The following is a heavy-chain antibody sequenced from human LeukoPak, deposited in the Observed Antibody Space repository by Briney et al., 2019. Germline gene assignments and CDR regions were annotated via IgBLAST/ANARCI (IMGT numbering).Heavy chain of an antibody. CDR1: GFTFSSYW. D-gene: IGHD3-22*01. J-gene: IGHJ4*02. V-gene: IGHV3-7*01. CDR3: ARHMTEWLLLPELDY. CDR2: IKQDGSEK. Sequence: GSLRLSCAASGFTFSSYWMSWVRQAPGKGLEWVANIKQDGSEKYYVDSVKGRFTISRDNAKNSLYLQMNSLRAEDTAVYYCARHMTEWLLLPELDYWGQGTLVTVSS.